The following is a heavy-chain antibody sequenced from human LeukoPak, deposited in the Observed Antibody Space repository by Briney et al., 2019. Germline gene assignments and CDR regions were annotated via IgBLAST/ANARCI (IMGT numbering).Heavy chain of an antibody. V-gene: IGHV1-46*01. Sequence: ASVKVSCKASGYTFTNYYIHWVRQAPGQGLEWMGIINPSDESTNYAQKFQGRVTMTEDTSTDTAYMELSSLRSEDTAVYYCAAVKTYYYDTSGYYFPLNAFDIWGQGTMVTVSS. CDR1: GYTFTNYY. D-gene: IGHD3-22*01. J-gene: IGHJ3*02. CDR2: INPSDEST. CDR3: AAVKTYYYDTSGYYFPLNAFDI.